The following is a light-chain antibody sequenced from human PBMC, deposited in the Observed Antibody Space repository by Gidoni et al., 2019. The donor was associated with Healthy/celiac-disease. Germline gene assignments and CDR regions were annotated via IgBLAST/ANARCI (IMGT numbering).Light chain of an antibody. Sequence: QSALTQPASVSGHTGQSTTISCTGTSSDVGSYHLVSWYKHHPGQAPKLMIYDGSKLPSVVSTRFSGSTSGNTASLPISGLQAEDEADYYCCSYAGSSTLVFGGGTKLTVL. CDR1: SSDVGSYHL. CDR2: DGS. CDR3: CSYAGSSTLV. J-gene: IGLJ3*02. V-gene: IGLV2-23*01.